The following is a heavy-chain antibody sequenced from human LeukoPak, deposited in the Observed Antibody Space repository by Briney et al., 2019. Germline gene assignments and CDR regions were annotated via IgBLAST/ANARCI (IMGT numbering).Heavy chain of an antibody. J-gene: IGHJ4*02. V-gene: IGHV3-48*01. D-gene: IGHD3-10*01. CDR1: GFTFSDYN. CDR2: MSRSGDII. CDR3: ATQGLYYYGSGSYWYFDY. Sequence: PGGSLRLSCAASGFTFSDYNMNWVRQVPGKGLESVSYMSRSGDIIYYADSVKGRFTISRDNAKNSLYLQMNSLRAEDTAVYYCATQGLYYYGSGSYWYFDYWGQGTLVTVSS.